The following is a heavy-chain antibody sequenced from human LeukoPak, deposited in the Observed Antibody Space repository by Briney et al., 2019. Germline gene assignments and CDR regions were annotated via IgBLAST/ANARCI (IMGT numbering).Heavy chain of an antibody. CDR1: GFTFDDYA. J-gene: IGHJ4*02. D-gene: IGHD4-17*01. CDR2: ISWNSGSI. V-gene: IGHV3-9*01. Sequence: GGSLRLSCAASGFTFDDYAMHWVRQAPGKGLEWVSGISWNSGSIGYADSVKGRFTISRDNAEDSLYLQMNSLRAEDTAVYYCARALNDYGDYVFDYWGQGTLVTVSS. CDR3: ARALNDYGDYVFDY.